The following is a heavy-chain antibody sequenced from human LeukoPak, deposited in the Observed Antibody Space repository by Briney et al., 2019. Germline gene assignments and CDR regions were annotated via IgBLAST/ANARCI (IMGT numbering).Heavy chain of an antibody. J-gene: IGHJ5*02. Sequence: SETLSLTCTVSGGSISSYYWSWIRQPAGKGLEWIGRIYTSGSTNYNPSLKSRVTISVDTSKNQFSLKLSSVTAADTAVYYCARGKRITMIVVVTRGGFDPWGQGTLVTVSS. CDR2: IYTSGST. CDR1: GGSISSYY. CDR3: ARGKRITMIVVVTRGGFDP. D-gene: IGHD3-22*01. V-gene: IGHV4-4*07.